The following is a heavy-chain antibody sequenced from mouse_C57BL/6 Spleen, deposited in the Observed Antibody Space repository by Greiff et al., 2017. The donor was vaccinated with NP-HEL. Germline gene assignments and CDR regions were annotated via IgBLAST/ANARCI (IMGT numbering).Heavy chain of an antibody. CDR2: IDPSDSET. CDR3: AYDYDRYFDV. D-gene: IGHD2-4*01. CDR1: GYTFTSYW. V-gene: IGHV1-52*01. Sequence: QVQLQQPGAELVRPGSSVKLSCKASGYTFTSYWMHWVKQRPIQGLEWIGNIDPSDSETHYNQKFKDKATLTVDKSSSTAYMQLCSLTSEDSAVYYCAYDYDRYFDVWGTGTTVTVSS. J-gene: IGHJ1*03.